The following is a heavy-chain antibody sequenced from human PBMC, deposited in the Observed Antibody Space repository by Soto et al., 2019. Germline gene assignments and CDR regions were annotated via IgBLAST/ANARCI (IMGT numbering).Heavy chain of an antibody. CDR2: MNPNSGNT. V-gene: IGHV1-8*01. CDR3: ARGPEVLLWFGETYYFDY. Sequence: ASVKVSCKASGYTFTSYDINWVRQATGQGLEWMGWMNPNSGNTGYAQKFQGRVTMTRNTSISTAYMELSSLRSEDTAVYYCARGPEVLLWFGETYYFDYWGQGTLVTVSS. CDR1: GYTFTSYD. J-gene: IGHJ4*02. D-gene: IGHD3-10*01.